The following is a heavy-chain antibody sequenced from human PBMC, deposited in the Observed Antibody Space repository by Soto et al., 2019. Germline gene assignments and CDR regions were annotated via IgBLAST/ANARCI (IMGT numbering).Heavy chain of an antibody. CDR1: GDSVSRDITA. V-gene: IGHV6-1*01. D-gene: IGHD3-10*01. CDR2: TYYRSKWFH. CDR3: ARGNALDV. Sequence: PSQSRALTCAISGDSVSRDITAWNWFRQSPSRGLEWLGRTYYRSKWFHDYAASVKSRITINPDTSKNQFSLELNSMTPEDTAVYYCARGNALDVWGQGTLVTVSS. J-gene: IGHJ3*01.